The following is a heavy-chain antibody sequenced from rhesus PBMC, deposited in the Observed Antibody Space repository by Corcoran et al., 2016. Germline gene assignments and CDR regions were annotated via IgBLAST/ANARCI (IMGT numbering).Heavy chain of an antibody. CDR1: GGSISSSY. D-gene: IGHD4-29*01. V-gene: IGHV4-169*02. J-gene: IGHJ4*01. Sequence: QLQLQESGPGLVKPSETLSVTCAVSGGSISSSYWSWIRQAPGKGRGWIGYIYGSGSRTNYNPPLKSRVTLSVDTSKNQLSLKLSSVTAADTAVYYCASGGGSSPGDYWGQGVLVTVSS. CDR2: IYGSGSRT. CDR3: ASGGGSSPGDY.